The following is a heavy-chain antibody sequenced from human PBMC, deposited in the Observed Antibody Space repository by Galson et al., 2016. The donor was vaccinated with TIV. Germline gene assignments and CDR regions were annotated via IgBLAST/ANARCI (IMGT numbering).Heavy chain of an antibody. CDR1: GGSLSGYY. J-gene: IGHJ4*02. CDR2: INHRAIT. V-gene: IGHV4-34*01. CDR3: ARYSNDEGDAYGFAY. D-gene: IGHD1-1*01. Sequence: ETLSLTCAVYGGSLSGYYWSWIRQSPGKGLEWIGEINHRAITYYNPSLKSRVAISVDTSKNQFSLKVSSVTAADTAVYYCARYSNDEGDAYGFAYWGQGTLVTVSS.